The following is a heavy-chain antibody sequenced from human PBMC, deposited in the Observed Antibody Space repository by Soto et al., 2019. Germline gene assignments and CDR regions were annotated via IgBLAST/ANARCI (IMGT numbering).Heavy chain of an antibody. Sequence: QVTVKESGPVLVKPTETLTLTCTVSGFSLSNARMGVSWIRRPPGKALEGLAHIFSNDEKSYRTSLKSRLTISKDTSKSQVVLTMTNMDPVDTATYYCARIWRGYCSGGSCYYFDYWGQGTLVTVSS. CDR3: ARIWRGYCSGGSCYYFDY. J-gene: IGHJ4*02. V-gene: IGHV2-26*01. CDR2: IFSNDEK. D-gene: IGHD2-15*01. CDR1: GFSLSNARMG.